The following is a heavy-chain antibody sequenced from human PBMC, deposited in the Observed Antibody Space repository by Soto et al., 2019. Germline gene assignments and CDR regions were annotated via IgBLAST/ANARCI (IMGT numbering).Heavy chain of an antibody. CDR3: AKEFYDSSGYHYLFDD. Sequence: PGGSLRLSCAASGFTFSSYGMHWVRQAPGKGLEWVAVISYDGSNKYYADSVKGRFTISRDNSKNTLYLQMNSLRAEDTAVYYCAKEFYDSSGYHYLFDDWGQGTLVTVSS. V-gene: IGHV3-30*18. J-gene: IGHJ4*02. CDR1: GFTFSSYG. CDR2: ISYDGSNK. D-gene: IGHD3-22*01.